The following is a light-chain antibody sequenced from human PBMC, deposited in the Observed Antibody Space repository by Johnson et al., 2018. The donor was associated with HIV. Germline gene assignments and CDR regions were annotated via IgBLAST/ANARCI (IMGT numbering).Light chain of an antibody. Sequence: QAVLTQPPSVSAAPGQKVTISCSGSSSNIGNNYVSWYQQLPGTAPKLLIYDNNKRPSGIPDRFSGSKSGTSATLGITGLQTGDEADYYCGTWGGVFGTGTKVTAL. V-gene: IGLV1-51*01. CDR1: SSNIGNNY. CDR3: GTWGGV. CDR2: DNN. J-gene: IGLJ1*01.